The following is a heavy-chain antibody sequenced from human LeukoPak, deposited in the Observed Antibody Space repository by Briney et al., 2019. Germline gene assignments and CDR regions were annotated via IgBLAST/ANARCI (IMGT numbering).Heavy chain of an antibody. J-gene: IGHJ4*02. V-gene: IGHV4-38-2*02. CDR3: ARTIARYCSSTGCYIFDY. CDR2: IYHSGST. D-gene: IGHD2-2*02. Sequence: SETLSLTCTVSGYSISSGYYWGWIRQPPGKGLEWIGSIYHSGSTYYNPSLKSRVTISVDTSKNQFSLKLSSVTAADTAVYYCARTIARYCSSTGCYIFDYWGQGTLVTVSS. CDR1: GYSISSGYY.